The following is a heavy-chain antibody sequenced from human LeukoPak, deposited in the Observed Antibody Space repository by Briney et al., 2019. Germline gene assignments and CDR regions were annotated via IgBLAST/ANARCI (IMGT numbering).Heavy chain of an antibody. D-gene: IGHD3-10*01. CDR3: ARQGRITMVRGVIDY. Sequence: SETLSLTCTVSGGSISSYYWSWIRQPPGKGLERIGYIYYSGSTNYNPSLKSRVTISVDTSKNQFSLKLSSVTAADTAVYYCARQGRITMVRGVIDYWGQGTLVTVSS. CDR1: GGSISSYY. J-gene: IGHJ4*02. CDR2: IYYSGST. V-gene: IGHV4-59*08.